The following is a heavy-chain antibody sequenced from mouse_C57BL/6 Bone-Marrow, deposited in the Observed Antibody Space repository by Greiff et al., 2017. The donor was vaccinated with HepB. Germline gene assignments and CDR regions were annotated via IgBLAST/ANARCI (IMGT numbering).Heavy chain of an antibody. CDR3: TRDDYDEKFAY. CDR1: GFTFSSYA. J-gene: IGHJ3*01. CDR2: ISSGGDYI. Sequence: EVQGVESGEGLVKPGGSLKLSCAASGFTFSSYAMSWVRQTPEKRLEWVAYISSGGDYIYYADTVKGRFTISRDNARNTLYLQMSSLKSEDTAMYYCTRDDYDEKFAYWGQGTLVTVSA. D-gene: IGHD2-4*01. V-gene: IGHV5-9-1*02.